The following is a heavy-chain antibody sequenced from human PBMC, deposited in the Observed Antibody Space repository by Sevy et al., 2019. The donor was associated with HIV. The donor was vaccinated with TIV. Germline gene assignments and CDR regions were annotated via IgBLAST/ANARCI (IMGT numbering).Heavy chain of an antibody. J-gene: IGHJ4*02. CDR3: AGEGCTRPHDY. V-gene: IGHV3-23*01. Sequence: GGSLRLSCAVSGFNFNIYSMSWVRQAPGKGLEWVSTLSFGCGKINYADSVKGRFITSRDDSKNTMYLQRNSLRAEDTAVYFCAGEGCTRPHDYWGQGTLVTVSS. CDR2: LSFGCGKI. D-gene: IGHD2-8*01. CDR1: GFNFNIYS.